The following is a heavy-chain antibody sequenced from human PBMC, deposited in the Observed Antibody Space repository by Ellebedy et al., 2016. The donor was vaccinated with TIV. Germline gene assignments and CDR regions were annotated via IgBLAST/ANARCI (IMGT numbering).Heavy chain of an antibody. CDR1: GFTFNDYS. CDR2: ISWDGSST. J-gene: IGHJ4*02. Sequence: GGSLRLSXAASGFTFNDYSMHWVRQSPGKGLEWVSLISWDGSSTYYADSVKGRFTISRDDSTNSLYLQMNSLKTEDTAFYYCAKASDMSWYEIDYWGQGTLVTVSS. CDR3: AKASDMSWYEIDY. V-gene: IGHV3-43*01. D-gene: IGHD6-13*01.